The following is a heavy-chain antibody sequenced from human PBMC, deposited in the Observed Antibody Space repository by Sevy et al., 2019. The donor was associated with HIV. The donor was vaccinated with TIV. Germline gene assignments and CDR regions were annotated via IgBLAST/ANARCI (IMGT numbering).Heavy chain of an antibody. CDR1: GFTFSSYS. D-gene: IGHD1-1*01. V-gene: IGHV3-30-3*01. J-gene: IGHJ1*01. CDR2: ISYDGINK. CDR3: ALERLSSDVAEYFQN. Sequence: GGCLRLSWATSGFTFSSYSMHWVRQAPGKGLEWVATISYDGINKQYADSVKGRFTISIDNFKNSLSLQMNSLRAEVTTVYFCALERLSSDVAEYFQNWGQGTLVTVSS.